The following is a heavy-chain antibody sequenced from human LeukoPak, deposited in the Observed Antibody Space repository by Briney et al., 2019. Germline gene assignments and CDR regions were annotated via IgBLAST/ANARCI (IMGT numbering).Heavy chain of an antibody. CDR1: GFTFSIFP. V-gene: IGHV3-30*04. CDR2: ISSGSEK. CDR3: ARDLELAAVYYFDS. J-gene: IGHJ4*02. D-gene: IGHD3-3*01. Sequence: GGSLRLSCEASGFTFSIFPMHWVRQAPGEGLEWVALISSGSEKYYADSVKGRFTISRDNSKNMLYQQMNSLRAADTAVYYCARDLELAAVYYFDSWGQGTLVIVSS.